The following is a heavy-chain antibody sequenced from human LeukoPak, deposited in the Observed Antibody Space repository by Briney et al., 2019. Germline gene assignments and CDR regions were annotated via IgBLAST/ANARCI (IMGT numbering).Heavy chain of an antibody. CDR1: GFTFSSYW. J-gene: IGHJ4*02. CDR2: INSDGSST. V-gene: IGHV3-74*01. D-gene: IGHD3-22*01. CDR3: ARSSYYYDSSGYYWPFDY. Sequence: PGGSLRLSCAASGFTFSSYWMHWVRQAPGKGLVWVSRINSDGSSTSYADSVKGRFTISRDNAKNTLYLQMNSLRAEDTAVYYCARSSYYYDSSGYYWPFDYWGQGTLVTVSS.